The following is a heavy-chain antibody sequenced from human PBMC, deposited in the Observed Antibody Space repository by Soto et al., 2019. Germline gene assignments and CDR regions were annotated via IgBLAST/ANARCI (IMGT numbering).Heavy chain of an antibody. D-gene: IGHD3-16*02. J-gene: IGHJ4*02. CDR3: ASHVYVWGSYRPRIDS. V-gene: IGHV1-69*06. CDR1: GGTFSSYA. CDR2: IIPIFGTA. Sequence: QVQLVQSGAEVKKPGSSVKVSCKASGGTFSSYAISWVRQAPGQGLEWMGGIIPIFGTANYAQKFQGRVTITADKSTTKAYRELGSLRSEDTAVYYCASHVYVWGSYRPRIDSWGQGTLVPVSS.